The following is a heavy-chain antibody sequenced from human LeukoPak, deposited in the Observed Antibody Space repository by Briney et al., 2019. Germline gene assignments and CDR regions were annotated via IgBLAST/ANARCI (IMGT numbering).Heavy chain of an antibody. J-gene: IGHJ5*02. CDR1: GYTFTNYD. D-gene: IGHD6-13*01. Sequence: ASVKVSCKASGYTFTNYDISWVRQAPGQGLEWMGWISAYNGNTNYAQKVQGRVTMTTDRSTSSTYMELRSLRSDDTAVYYCARAQQLVHWFDPWAREPWSPSPQ. CDR3: ARAQQLVHWFDP. CDR2: ISAYNGNT. V-gene: IGHV1-18*01.